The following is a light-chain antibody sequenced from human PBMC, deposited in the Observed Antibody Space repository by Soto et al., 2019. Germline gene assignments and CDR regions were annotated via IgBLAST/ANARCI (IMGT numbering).Light chain of an antibody. J-gene: IGKJ1*01. V-gene: IGKV1-5*01. CDR2: DAS. Sequence: DIEMSQSPSSLSASVGDRVTITCRASQSLNRWLAWYQQKPGNAPKLLIYDASSLQSGVPSRFSGNGSGTELALSISSQQPDDFATYDCQQYNTYSWTFGPGTKVEIK. CDR1: QSLNRW. CDR3: QQYNTYSWT.